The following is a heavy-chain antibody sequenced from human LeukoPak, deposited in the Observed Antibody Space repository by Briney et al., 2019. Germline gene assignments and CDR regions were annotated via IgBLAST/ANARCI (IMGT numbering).Heavy chain of an antibody. V-gene: IGHV1-8*01. D-gene: IGHD2-2*01. CDR1: GYTFTSYD. Sequence: ASVKVSCKASGYTFTSYDINWVRQATGQGLEWMGWMNPNSGNTGYAQKFQGRVTMTRNTSISTAYMELSSLRSEDTAVYYCARAAKGFIDLVVVPAAFPVDHWGQGTLVTVSS. CDR2: MNPNSGNT. CDR3: ARAAKGFIDLVVVPAAFPVDH. J-gene: IGHJ4*02.